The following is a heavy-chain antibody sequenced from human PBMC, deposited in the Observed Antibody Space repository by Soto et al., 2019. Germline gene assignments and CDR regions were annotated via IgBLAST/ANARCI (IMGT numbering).Heavy chain of an antibody. Sequence: SETLSLTCAVYGGSFSGYYWSWIRQPPGKGLEWIGEINHSGSTNYNPSLKSRVTISVDTSKNQFSLKLSSVTAADTAVYYCARECAPGCMLYGPYYYYYMDVWGKGTTVTVSS. CDR1: GGSFSGYY. J-gene: IGHJ6*03. V-gene: IGHV4-34*01. CDR2: INHSGST. D-gene: IGHD2-8*01. CDR3: ARECAPGCMLYGPYYYYYMDV.